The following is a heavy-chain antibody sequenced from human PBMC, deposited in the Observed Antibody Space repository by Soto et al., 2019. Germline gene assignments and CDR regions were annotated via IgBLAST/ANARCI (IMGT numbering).Heavy chain of an antibody. Sequence: QVQVIQSRAEVKKPGASVKVSCKTSGYTFTEYDINWVRQAPGQGPEYMGWVSPENKNAGYAPQFRGTVSMATDTTIMTAYLEVPKLTYDYTAVYYCEVTTGYWGQGTKVTVSS. J-gene: IGHJ4*02. CDR3: EVTTGY. V-gene: IGHV1-8*01. CDR1: GYTFTEYD. D-gene: IGHD1-1*01. CDR2: VSPENKNA.